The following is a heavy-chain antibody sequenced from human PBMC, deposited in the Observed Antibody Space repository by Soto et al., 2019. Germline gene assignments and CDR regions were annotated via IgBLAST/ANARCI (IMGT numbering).Heavy chain of an antibody. CDR2: INAGNGNT. V-gene: IGHV1-3*01. CDR3: AKEYYDSSTSCPRRLFDY. D-gene: IGHD2-2*01. CDR1: GYTFTSYA. J-gene: IGHJ4*02. Sequence: GASGKVSCKASGYTFTSYAMHWVRQAPGQRLEWMGWINAGNGNTKYSQKFQGRVTITRDTSASTAYMELSSLRSEDTAVYYCAKEYYDSSTSCPRRLFDYWGQGTLVTVSS.